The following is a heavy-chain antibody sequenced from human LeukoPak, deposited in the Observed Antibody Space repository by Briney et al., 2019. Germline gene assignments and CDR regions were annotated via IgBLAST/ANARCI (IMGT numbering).Heavy chain of an antibody. V-gene: IGHV3-53*01. J-gene: IGHJ6*02. CDR1: GFPLSSNY. CDR3: ARSGSYYYGMDV. D-gene: IGHD1-26*01. Sequence: GGSLGLSFAASGFPLSSNYMSWVRPAPGKGLEWVSVIYSGGSTYYADSVKGRFTISRDNSKNTLYLQMNSLRAEDTAVYYCARSGSYYYGMDVWGQGTTVTVSS. CDR2: IYSGGST.